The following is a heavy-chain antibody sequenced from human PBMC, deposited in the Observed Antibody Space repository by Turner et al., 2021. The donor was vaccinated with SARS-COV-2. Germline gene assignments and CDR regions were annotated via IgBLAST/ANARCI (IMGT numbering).Heavy chain of an antibody. V-gene: IGHV4-4*02. Sequence: QVQLQESGPGLVKHSGTLSLTCAVSGGSISSSNWWSWVRQPPGKGLEWIGEIYHSDNNNYNPSLKSRVTISVDKSKNQFSLSLSSVTAADTAVYYCARRYCTSTSCPNWFDPWGQGTLVTVSS. J-gene: IGHJ5*02. D-gene: IGHD2-2*01. CDR2: IYHSDNN. CDR3: ARRYCTSTSCPNWFDP. CDR1: GGSISSSNW.